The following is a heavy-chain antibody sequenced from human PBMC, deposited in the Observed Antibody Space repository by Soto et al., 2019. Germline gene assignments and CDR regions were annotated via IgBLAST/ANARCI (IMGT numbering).Heavy chain of an antibody. V-gene: IGHV3-74*01. CDR2: IKTDGYAA. Sequence: ASGGVLVQPGGSLRLSCVASGFTFDSHWMHWVRQAPGEGLVWVSRIKTDGYAAAYADSVKGRFTISRDNTKNTVYLQMNSLRAEHTAVYFCVRESGVAADCWGQGTLVTVSS. J-gene: IGHJ4*02. D-gene: IGHD6-19*01. CDR3: VRESGVAADC. CDR1: GFTFDSHW.